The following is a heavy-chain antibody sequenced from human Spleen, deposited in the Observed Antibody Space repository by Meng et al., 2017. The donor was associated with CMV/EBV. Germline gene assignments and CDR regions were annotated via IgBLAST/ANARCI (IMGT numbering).Heavy chain of an antibody. J-gene: IGHJ6*02. CDR3: ARGPIIYDSSGYSHYYGMDV. Sequence: GESLKISCTTYDFAFSSYNMNWVRQAPGKRLEWISFISSSGSTIYYADSVGGRFTISRDNAKNSLYLQMNSLRAEDTAVYYCARGPIIYDSSGYSHYYGMDVWGQGTTVTVSS. CDR1: DFAFSSYN. V-gene: IGHV3-48*04. CDR2: ISSSGSTI. D-gene: IGHD3-22*01.